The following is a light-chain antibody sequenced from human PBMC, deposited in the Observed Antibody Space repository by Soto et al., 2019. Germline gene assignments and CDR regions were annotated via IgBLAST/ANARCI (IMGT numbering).Light chain of an antibody. CDR2: SDD. V-gene: IGLV1-44*01. J-gene: IGLJ2*01. CDR3: ASWDDSLTVV. Sequence: QSVLTQPPSASATPGQRVTISCSGSNSNIGGKTVTWYQQTPGQAPKVVIHSDDQRPSEVPDRFSGSKSGTSASLAISAVQSEDEADYFCASWDDSLTVVFGGGTKVTAL. CDR1: NSNIGGKT.